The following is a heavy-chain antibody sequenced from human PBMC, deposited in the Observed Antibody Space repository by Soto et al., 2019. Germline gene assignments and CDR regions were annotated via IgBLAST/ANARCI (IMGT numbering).Heavy chain of an antibody. CDR3: ARARWLQSSYYYYGMDV. D-gene: IGHD5-12*01. J-gene: IGHJ6*02. V-gene: IGHV4-34*01. CDR1: GGSFSGYY. Sequence: SETLSLTCAVYGGSFSGYYWSLIRQPPGKGLEWIGEINHSGSTNYNPSLKSRVTISVDTSKNQFSLKLSTVTAADTAVYYCARARWLQSSYYYYGMDVWGQGTTVTVSS. CDR2: INHSGST.